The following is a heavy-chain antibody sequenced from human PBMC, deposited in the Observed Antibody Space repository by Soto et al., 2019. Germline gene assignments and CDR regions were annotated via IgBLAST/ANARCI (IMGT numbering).Heavy chain of an antibody. V-gene: IGHV3-53*01. Sequence: PGGSLRLSCAASGFTVSSKYMSWVRQAPGKGLKWVSLIERGGATYYADSMKGHFTISRDNSKNTLYLQMNSLRAEDTAIYYCAKKGLGSLTTFCSGSGCHCAFDMWGQGTMVTVSS. CDR2: IERGGAT. CDR1: GFTVSSKY. J-gene: IGHJ3*02. D-gene: IGHD2-15*01. CDR3: AKKGLGSLTTFCSGSGCHCAFDM.